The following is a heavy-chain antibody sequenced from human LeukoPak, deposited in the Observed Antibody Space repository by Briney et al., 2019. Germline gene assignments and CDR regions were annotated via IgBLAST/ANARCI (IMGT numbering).Heavy chain of an antibody. J-gene: IGHJ3*02. CDR3: ARTDKSDAFDI. Sequence: SETLSLTCTVSGGSTSSYYWSWIRQPPGKGLEWIGYIYYSGSTNYNPSLKSRVIISVDTSKNQFSLKLSSVTAADTAVYYCARTDKSDAFDIWGQGTMVTVSS. CDR1: GGSTSSYY. D-gene: IGHD3-9*01. V-gene: IGHV4-59*01. CDR2: IYYSGST.